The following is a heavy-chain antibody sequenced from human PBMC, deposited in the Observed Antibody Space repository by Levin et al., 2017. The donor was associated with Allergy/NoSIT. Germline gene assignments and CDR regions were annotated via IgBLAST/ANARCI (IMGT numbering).Heavy chain of an antibody. CDR3: AREGVATGYYYYYMDV. D-gene: IGHD5-12*01. CDR2: IYYSGST. J-gene: IGHJ6*03. CDR1: GGSISSGDYY. V-gene: IGHV4-30-4*01. Sequence: SETLSLTCTVSGGSISSGDYYWSWIRQPPGKGLEWIGYIYYSGSTYYNPSLKSRVTISVDTSKNQFSLKLSSVTAADTAVYYCAREGVATGYYYYYMDVWGKGTTVTVSS.